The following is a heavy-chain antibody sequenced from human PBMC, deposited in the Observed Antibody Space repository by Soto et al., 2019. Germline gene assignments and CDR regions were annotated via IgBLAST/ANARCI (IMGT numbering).Heavy chain of an antibody. Sequence: TLSLTCTVSGGSISSGGYYWSWMRQHPGKGLSWLPYLYSPAPTYYNPSLKIRLTISVDTSNTQFSLKLRSVTAADTAVYYSPTSQPVTLIVVFPPAFDISGQRPFLSVSS. V-gene: IGHV4-31*03. J-gene: IGHJ3*02. D-gene: IGHD3-22*01. CDR2: LYSPAPT. CDR3: PTSQPVTLIVVFPPAFDI. CDR1: GGSISSGGYY.